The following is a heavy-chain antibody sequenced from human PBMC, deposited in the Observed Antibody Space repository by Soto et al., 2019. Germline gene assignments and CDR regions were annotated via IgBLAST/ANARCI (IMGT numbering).Heavy chain of an antibody. CDR3: TRDRSSSSYYYGGLFDY. D-gene: IGHD3-22*01. V-gene: IGHV3-15*01. J-gene: IGHJ4*02. Sequence: PGGSLRLSCVTSGFTFNNAWMNWVRQAPGKGLEWVGRIKTKTDGGTTEYAAPVKGRFTISRDDSKNTLYLQMNSLKTEDTATYYCTRDRSSSSYYYGGLFDYWGQGTRVTAPQ. CDR1: GFTFNNAW. CDR2: IKTKTDGGTT.